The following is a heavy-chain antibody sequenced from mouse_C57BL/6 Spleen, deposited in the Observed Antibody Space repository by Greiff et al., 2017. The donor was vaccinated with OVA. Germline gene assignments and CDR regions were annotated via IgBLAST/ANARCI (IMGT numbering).Heavy chain of an antibody. CDR2: ICSGGSYT. D-gene: IGHD1-1*01. CDR3: ARHNYGSGPFAY. CDR1: GFTFSSYG. V-gene: IGHV5-6*01. J-gene: IGHJ2*01. Sequence: EVLLVESGGDLVKPGGSLKLSCAASGFTFSSYGMSWVRQTPDQRLEWVATICSGGSYTYYPDSVKGRFTISGDNAKNTVYLQISSLKSEDTAMYYCARHNYGSGPFAYWGQGTTLTVAS.